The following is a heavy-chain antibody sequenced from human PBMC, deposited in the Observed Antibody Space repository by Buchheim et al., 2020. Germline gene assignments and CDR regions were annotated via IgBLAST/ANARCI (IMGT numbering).Heavy chain of an antibody. CDR1: GFTFSSYG. D-gene: IGHD2-15*01. CDR3: ANLHCSGGSCYDY. V-gene: IGHV3-30*18. CDR2: ISYDGSNK. J-gene: IGHJ4*02. Sequence: QVQLVESGGGVVQPGRSLRLSCAASGFTFSSYGMHWVRQAPGKGLEWVAVISYDGSNKYYADSVKGRFTISRDNSKNTPYLQMNSLRAEDTAVYYCANLHCSGGSCYDYWGQGTL.